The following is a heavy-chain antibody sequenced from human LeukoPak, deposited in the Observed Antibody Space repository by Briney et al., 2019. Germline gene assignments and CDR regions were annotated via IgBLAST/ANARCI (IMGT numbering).Heavy chain of an antibody. Sequence: GGSLRLSCAASGFTFRDYYMGWIRQAPGKGLEWVSYISPTGGALYYADSVKGRFAISRDNGQNSLFPQMNGLRAEDTALYYCAKDILAAGLFFDCWGQGTLVTVSS. D-gene: IGHD6-13*01. V-gene: IGHV3-11*01. CDR2: ISPTGGAL. CDR1: GFTFRDYY. J-gene: IGHJ4*02. CDR3: AKDILAAGLFFDC.